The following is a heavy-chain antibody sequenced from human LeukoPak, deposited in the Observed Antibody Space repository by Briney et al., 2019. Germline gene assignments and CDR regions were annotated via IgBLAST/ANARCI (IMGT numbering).Heavy chain of an antibody. CDR2: INHSGST. D-gene: IGHD3-9*01. J-gene: IGHJ4*02. Sequence: PSETLSLTCAVYGGSFSGYYWSWIRQPPGKGLEWIGEINHSGSTNYNPSLKSRVTISVDTSKNQFSLKLSSVTAADTAVYYCARFWGYDILTGYYPGFDYWGQGTLVTVSS. V-gene: IGHV4-34*01. CDR1: GGSFSGYY. CDR3: ARFWGYDILTGYYPGFDY.